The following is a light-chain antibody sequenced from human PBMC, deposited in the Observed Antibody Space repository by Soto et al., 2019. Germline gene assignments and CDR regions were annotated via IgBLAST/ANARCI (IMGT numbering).Light chain of an antibody. CDR1: SSNIGAGYD. V-gene: IGLV1-40*01. CDR2: GNN. J-gene: IGLJ7*01. CDR3: QSYDSRLRASV. Sequence: QAVLTQPPSVSGAPGQRVTISCTGSSSNIGAGYDVHWYQQFPGTAPTLLIYGNNNRPSGVPDRFSGSKSGTSASLAITGLQAEDEADYYCQSYDSRLRASVFGGGTQLTVL.